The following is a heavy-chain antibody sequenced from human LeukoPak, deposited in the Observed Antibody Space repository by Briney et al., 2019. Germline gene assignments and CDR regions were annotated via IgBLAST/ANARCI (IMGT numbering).Heavy chain of an antibody. CDR2: IKQDGSEK. J-gene: IGHJ4*02. CDR3: TTATWGSLDY. V-gene: IGHV3-7*05. Sequence: GSLTLSCAASGFTFSSYLMHWVRQAPGKGLEWVADIKQDGSEKHYVDSVKGRFTISRDDSKNTLYLQMNSLKTEDTAVYYCTTATWGSLDYWGQGTLVTVSS. CDR1: GFTFSSYL. D-gene: IGHD3-16*01.